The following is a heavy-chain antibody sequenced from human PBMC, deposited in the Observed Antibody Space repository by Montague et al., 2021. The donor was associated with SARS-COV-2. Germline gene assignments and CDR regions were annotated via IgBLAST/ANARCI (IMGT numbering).Heavy chain of an antibody. D-gene: IGHD3-10*01. Sequence: SETLSLTCTVSGGSVSSGGYYWSWIRQPPGKGLEWIGYIYYSGSTNYNPSLKSRVTISLDTSKNQFSLRLNSVTAADTAVYYCARHPPGCRYFYYLDVWGKGTTVTVSS. CDR2: IYYSGST. CDR3: ARHPPGCRYFYYLDV. V-gene: IGHV4-61*08. CDR1: GGSVSSGGYY. J-gene: IGHJ6*03.